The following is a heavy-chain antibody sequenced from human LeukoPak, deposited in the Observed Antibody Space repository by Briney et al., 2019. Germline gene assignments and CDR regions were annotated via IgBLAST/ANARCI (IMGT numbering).Heavy chain of an antibody. J-gene: IGHJ4*02. D-gene: IGHD1-26*01. V-gene: IGHV1-18*01. CDR2: ISAYNGNT. CDR3: ARGVDSYYY. Sequence: ASVKVSCKVSGYTLTELSMHWVRQAPGQGLEWMGWISAYNGNTNYAQKLQGRVTMTTDTSTSTAYMELRSLRSDDTAVYYCARGVDSYYYWGQGTLVTVSS. CDR1: GYTLTELS.